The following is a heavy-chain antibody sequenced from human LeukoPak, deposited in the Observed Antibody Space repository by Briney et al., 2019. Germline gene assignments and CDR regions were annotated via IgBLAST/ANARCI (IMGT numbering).Heavy chain of an antibody. J-gene: IGHJ4*02. CDR2: ITPGGSNM. D-gene: IGHD3-3*01. Sequence: GGSLRLSCAASGFTFSTSNMIWVRQTPEKGLEWVSTITPGGSNMYYHDSVKGRFTISRDNAKNLLFLQMNSLRAEDTAVYYCASWSGSSVLDYWGQGTLVTVS. CDR3: ASWSGSSVLDY. CDR1: GFTFSTSN. V-gene: IGHV3-21*01.